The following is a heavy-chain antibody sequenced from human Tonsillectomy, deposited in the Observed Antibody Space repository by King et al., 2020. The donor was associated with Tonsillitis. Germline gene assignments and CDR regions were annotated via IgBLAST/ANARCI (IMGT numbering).Heavy chain of an antibody. Sequence: VQLLESGGGLVQPGGSLRLSCAASTFTFSSYAMNWVRQSPGQGLEWVSGITASGDRTYYADSVKGRFTISRDNSKNTLFLQMNSPRAEDTAVYYCAKDIYYYDTSGSFDYWGQGTLVTVSS. D-gene: IGHD3-22*01. V-gene: IGHV3-23*01. CDR2: ITASGDRT. J-gene: IGHJ4*02. CDR1: TFTFSSYA. CDR3: AKDIYYYDTSGSFDY.